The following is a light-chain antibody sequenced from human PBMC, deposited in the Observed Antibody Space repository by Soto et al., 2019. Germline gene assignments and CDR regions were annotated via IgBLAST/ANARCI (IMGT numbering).Light chain of an antibody. V-gene: IGLV1-40*01. J-gene: IGLJ3*02. CDR2: GNS. CDR1: SSDAGNYNL. CDR3: QSYDNSLSGSWV. Sequence: QSVLTQPASVSGSPGQSITISCTGTSSDAGNYNLVSWYHQIAGTAPKLLIYGNSNRPSGVPDRFSGSKSGTSASLAINGLQAEDEAHYYCQSYDNSLSGSWVFGGGTKLTVL.